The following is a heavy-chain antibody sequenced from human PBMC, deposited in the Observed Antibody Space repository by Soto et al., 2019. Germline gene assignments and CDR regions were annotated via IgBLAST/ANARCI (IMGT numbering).Heavy chain of an antibody. J-gene: IGHJ5*02. Sequence: SETLSLTCTVSGGSISSYYWSWIRQPPGKGLEWIGYIYYSGSTNYNPSLKSRVTISVDTSKNQFSLELRGLTSDDTAVYYCTKDAKFDDIYTGYFVNDLWGQGTPVTVSS. D-gene: IGHD3-9*01. CDR2: IYYSGST. V-gene: IGHV4-59*01. CDR1: GGSISSYY. CDR3: TKDAKFDDIYTGYFVNDL.